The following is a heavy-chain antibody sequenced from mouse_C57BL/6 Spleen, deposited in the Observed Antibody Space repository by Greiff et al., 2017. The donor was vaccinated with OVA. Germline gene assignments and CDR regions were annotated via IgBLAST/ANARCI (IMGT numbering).Heavy chain of an antibody. Sequence: EVQLVESGPGLVKPSQSLSLTCSVTGYSITSGYYWNWIRQFPGNKLEWMGYISYDGSNNYNPSLKNRISITRDTSKNQFFLKLNSVTTEDTATYYCALDGYYVFDYWGQGTTLTVSS. V-gene: IGHV3-6*01. J-gene: IGHJ2*01. CDR1: GYSITSGYY. CDR2: ISYDGSN. D-gene: IGHD2-3*01. CDR3: ALDGYYVFDY.